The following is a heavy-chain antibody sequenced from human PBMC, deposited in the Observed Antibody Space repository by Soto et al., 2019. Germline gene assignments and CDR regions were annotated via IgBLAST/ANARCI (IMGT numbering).Heavy chain of an antibody. V-gene: IGHV3-33*05. CDR2: TSYDGSNN. D-gene: IGHD3-16*01. J-gene: IGHJ4*02. Sequence: QVQLVESGGGVVQPGTSLRLSCVGSGFTFRSYVIHWVRQAPGKGLEWVALTSYDGSNNFYGDSVKGRFTISRHNSRNTVELQMDRLRFEDTALYYCARWGPTGGLDVWCQGNRVSVSS. CDR3: ARWGPTGGLDV. CDR1: GFTFRSYV.